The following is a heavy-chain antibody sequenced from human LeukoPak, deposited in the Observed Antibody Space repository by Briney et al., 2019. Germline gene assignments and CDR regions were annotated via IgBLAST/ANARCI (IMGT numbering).Heavy chain of an antibody. J-gene: IGHJ6*03. CDR2: IYHSGST. CDR3: ARADYSSTWSHDYYYMDV. Sequence: PSETLSLTCTVSGGSISSSSYYWGWIRQPPGKGLEWIGSIYHSGSTYYNPSLKSRVTISVDTSKNQFSLKLSSVTAADTAVYYCARADYSSTWSHDYYYMDVWGKGTTVTVSS. D-gene: IGHD6-13*01. V-gene: IGHV4-39*07. CDR1: GGSISSSSYY.